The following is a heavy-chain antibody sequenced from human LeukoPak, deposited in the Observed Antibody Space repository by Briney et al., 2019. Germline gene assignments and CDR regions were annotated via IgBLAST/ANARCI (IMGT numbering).Heavy chain of an antibody. CDR1: GFTFSSYS. CDR2: ISSSSSTI. J-gene: IGHJ4*02. V-gene: IGHV3-48*01. CDR3: ARXXXHGYSYVTSFDY. D-gene: IGHD5-18*01. Sequence: GGSLRLSCAASGFTFSSYSMNWVRQAPGKGLEWVSYISSSSSTIYNADSVKGRFTISRDNAKNSLYLQMNSLRAEDTAVYYCARXXXHGYSYVTSFDYWGQGTLVTVSS.